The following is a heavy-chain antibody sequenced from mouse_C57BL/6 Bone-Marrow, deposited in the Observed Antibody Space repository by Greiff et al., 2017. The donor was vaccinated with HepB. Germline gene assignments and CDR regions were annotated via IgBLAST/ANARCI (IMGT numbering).Heavy chain of an antibody. CDR3: ARFLYDGRSYYAMDY. CDR1: GFTFSDYG. V-gene: IGHV5-17*01. CDR2: ISSGSSTI. D-gene: IGHD2-3*01. Sequence: DVMLVESGGGLVKPGGSLKLSCAASGFTFSDYGMHWVRQAPEKGLEWVAYISSGSSTIYYADTVKGRFTISRDNAKNTLFLQMTSLRSEDTAMYYCARFLYDGRSYYAMDYWGQGTSVTVSS. J-gene: IGHJ4*01.